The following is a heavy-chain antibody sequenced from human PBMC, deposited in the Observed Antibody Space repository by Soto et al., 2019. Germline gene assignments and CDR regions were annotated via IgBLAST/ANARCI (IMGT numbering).Heavy chain of an antibody. J-gene: IGHJ4*02. Sequence: EVQLVESGGGLVQPGGSLRLSCAASGFTFSSYAMYWVRQAPGKGLEYVSAMGTNAGSTYYAHSVKGRFTISRDNSKNTLDLQMDSLAPEDMAVYYCARRSVSGKGDCWGQGTLVTVSS. CDR2: MGTNAGST. CDR3: ARRSVSGKGDC. D-gene: IGHD6-19*01. CDR1: GFTFSSYA. V-gene: IGHV3-64*01.